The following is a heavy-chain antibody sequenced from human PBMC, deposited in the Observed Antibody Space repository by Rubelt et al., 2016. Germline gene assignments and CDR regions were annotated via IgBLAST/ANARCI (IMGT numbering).Heavy chain of an antibody. CDR2: IIPILGIA. J-gene: IGHJ6*02. V-gene: IGHV1-69*10. D-gene: IGHD2-21*02. Sequence: MGGIIPILGIANYAQKFQGRVTITADKSTSTAYMELSSLRSEDTAVYYCARDLCGGDCYRTYYYYYGMDVWGQGTTVTVSS. CDR3: ARDLCGGDCYRTYYYYYGMDV.